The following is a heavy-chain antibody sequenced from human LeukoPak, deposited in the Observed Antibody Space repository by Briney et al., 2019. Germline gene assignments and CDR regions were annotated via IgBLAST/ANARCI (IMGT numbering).Heavy chain of an antibody. CDR1: GGSMNTYY. Sequence: SETLSLTCTVSGGSMNTYYWSWIRQPPGKGLEWIGYMYYSGYTNYSPSLKSRITISVDTAKKQISLNLTSVTAADTGVYYCAASISRWHWSDPWGQGTLVTVSS. J-gene: IGHJ5*01. CDR2: MYYSGYT. D-gene: IGHD3-10*01. CDR3: AASISRWHWSDP. V-gene: IGHV4-59*01.